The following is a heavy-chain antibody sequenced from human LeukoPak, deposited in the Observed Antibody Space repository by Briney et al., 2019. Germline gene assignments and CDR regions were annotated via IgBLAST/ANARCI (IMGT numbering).Heavy chain of an antibody. CDR2: MNPGSGDT. J-gene: IGHJ4*02. Sequence: ASVKVSCKASGYTFTTHDLTWVRQATGQGVEWMGWMNPGSGDTAYAQKFQGRVTMTRDTSMSTAYMELNSLGSEDTAIYYCARGLGDYNTDWFPVSGYWGQGTPVTVSS. CDR1: GYTFTTHD. CDR3: ARGLGDYNTDWFPVSGY. D-gene: IGHD3-9*01. V-gene: IGHV1-8*01.